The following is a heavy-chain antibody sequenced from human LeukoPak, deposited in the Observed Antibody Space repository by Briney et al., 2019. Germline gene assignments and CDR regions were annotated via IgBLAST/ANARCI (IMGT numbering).Heavy chain of an antibody. CDR1: GGTFSSYA. J-gene: IGHJ6*03. CDR3: AQGGEMTTDTKESYMDV. D-gene: IGHD4-17*01. Sequence: ASVKVSCKASGGTFSSYAVSWVRQAPGQGLEWMGWINPNSGGTNYAQKFQGRVTMTRDTSISTAYMELSRLRSDDTAVYYCAQGGEMTTDTKESYMDVWGKGTTVTVSS. CDR2: INPNSGGT. V-gene: IGHV1-2*02.